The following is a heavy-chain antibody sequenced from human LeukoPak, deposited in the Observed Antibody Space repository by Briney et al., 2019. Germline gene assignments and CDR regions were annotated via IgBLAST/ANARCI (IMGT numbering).Heavy chain of an antibody. CDR1: GFTFSSYA. CDR3: ARDRRGYSYGLLDY. V-gene: IGHV3-30*04. CDR2: ISYDGSNK. Sequence: PGGSLRLSCAASGFTFSSYAMHWVRQAPGKGLEWVAVISYDGSNKYYADSVKGRFTISRDNSKNTLYLQMNSLRAEDTAVYYCARDRRGYSYGLLDYWGQGTLVTVSS. D-gene: IGHD5-18*01. J-gene: IGHJ4*02.